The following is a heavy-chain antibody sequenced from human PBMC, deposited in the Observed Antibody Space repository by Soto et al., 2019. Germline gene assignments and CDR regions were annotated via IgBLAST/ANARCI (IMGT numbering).Heavy chain of an antibody. CDR3: AKEGGLSGSYYISSSYDFDC. J-gene: IGHJ4*02. CDR1: GFTFSSYG. V-gene: IGHV3-30*18. D-gene: IGHD1-26*01. Sequence: QVPLVESGGGVVQPGRSLRLSCVASGFTFSSYGMHWVRQAPGKGLEWVAIISYDGSNTYYADSVKGRFTISRDNSTTTLYLQMNSLRAEDTSVYYCAKEGGLSGSYYISSSYDFDCWGQGTLVTVSS. CDR2: ISYDGSNT.